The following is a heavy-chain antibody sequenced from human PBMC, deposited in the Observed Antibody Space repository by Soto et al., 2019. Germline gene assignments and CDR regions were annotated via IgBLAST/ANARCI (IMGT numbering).Heavy chain of an antibody. V-gene: IGHV3-23*01. D-gene: IGHD3-3*01. Sequence: GSLRLSCAASGFSFGSYALSWVRQAPGKGLEWVSTISGSDGKTFYADSVKGRFSISRDTSQSTLYLQMNSLRADDTAMYYCARWSYLDYWGQGTRVTVS. CDR1: GFSFGSYA. J-gene: IGHJ4*02. CDR3: ARWSYLDY. CDR2: ISGSDGKT.